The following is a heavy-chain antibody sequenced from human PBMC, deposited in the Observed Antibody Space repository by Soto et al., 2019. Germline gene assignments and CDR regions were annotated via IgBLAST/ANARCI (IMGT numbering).Heavy chain of an antibody. Sequence: PGGSLRLSCAASGFTFSSYGMNWVRQAPGKGLEWLTIICHDESYKYYADSVKGRFTISRDNSKNTLYLEMNSLRAEDTAVYYCARDGSRYDFWSGSHSLYYGMDVWGQGTTVTVSS. CDR3: ARDGSRYDFWSGSHSLYYGMDV. V-gene: IGHV3-33*01. D-gene: IGHD3-3*01. CDR2: ICHDESYK. CDR1: GFTFSSYG. J-gene: IGHJ6*02.